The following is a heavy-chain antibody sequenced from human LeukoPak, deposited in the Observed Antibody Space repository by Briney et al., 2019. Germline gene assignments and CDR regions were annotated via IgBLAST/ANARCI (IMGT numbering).Heavy chain of an antibody. CDR3: ARRYCSGGSCSYVDF. D-gene: IGHD2-15*01. V-gene: IGHV7-4-1*02. CDR2: INTNTGDP. CDR1: GYTFTYYG. Sequence: GASVKVSCKASGYTFTYYGMNWVRQAPGQGLEWMGWINTNTGDPTYAQGFTGRVVFSLDTSISTAYLQISSLKAEDTAVYYCARRYCSGGSCSYVDFWGQGTLVTVSS. J-gene: IGHJ4*02.